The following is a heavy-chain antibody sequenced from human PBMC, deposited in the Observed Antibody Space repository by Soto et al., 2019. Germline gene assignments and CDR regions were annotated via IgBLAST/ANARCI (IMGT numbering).Heavy chain of an antibody. Sequence: ASVKVSCKASGYTFSSHAMHWVRQAPGQRLEWMGWINAGNGNTKYSQKFQGRVTITRDTSASTAYMELSSLRSEDTAVYYCARDRSYYYDSSGYYEAPWFDPWGQGTLVTVSS. CDR2: INAGNGNT. V-gene: IGHV1-3*01. J-gene: IGHJ5*02. D-gene: IGHD3-22*01. CDR1: GYTFSSHA. CDR3: ARDRSYYYDSSGYYEAPWFDP.